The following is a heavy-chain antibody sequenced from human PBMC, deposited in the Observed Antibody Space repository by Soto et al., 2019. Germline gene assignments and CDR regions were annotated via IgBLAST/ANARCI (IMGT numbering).Heavy chain of an antibody. CDR3: ARNRGTTSLAGFDF. CDR2: IDPRGSKS. CDR1: GYNFTNSS. J-gene: IGHJ4*02. D-gene: IGHD3-10*01. V-gene: IGHV5-10-1*01. Sequence: GESLKISCEGSGYNFTNSSISWVRQMPGKGLEWLGRIDPRGSKSNFRPSFQGRVTSSVDNSICTAYLQWNSLKASDSAMYYCARNRGTTSLAGFDFWGQGTLVTVSS.